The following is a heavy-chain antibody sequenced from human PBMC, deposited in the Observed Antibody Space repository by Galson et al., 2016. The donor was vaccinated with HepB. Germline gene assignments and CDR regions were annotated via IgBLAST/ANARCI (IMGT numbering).Heavy chain of an antibody. V-gene: IGHV3-21*01. CDR1: GFTFSNYD. CDR3: AKDLWPFSHYYGSGSENSYYDS. Sequence: SLRLSCAASGFTFSNYDMNWVRQAPGKGLEWVSSISSTGTYIYYVDSVKGRFTISRDNAKNSLYLQMNSLRPEDTAVYFCAKDLWPFSHYYGSGSENSYYDSWGRGTLVTVSS. J-gene: IGHJ4*02. D-gene: IGHD3-10*01. CDR2: ISSTGTYI.